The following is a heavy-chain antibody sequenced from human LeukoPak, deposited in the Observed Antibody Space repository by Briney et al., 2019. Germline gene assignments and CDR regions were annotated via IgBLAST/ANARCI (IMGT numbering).Heavy chain of an antibody. CDR1: GGSFSGYY. V-gene: IGHV4-34*01. CDR3: ARGRGCSSTSCYTDYYYYMDV. J-gene: IGHJ6*03. D-gene: IGHD2-2*02. Sequence: KPSETLSLTCAVYGGSFSGYYWSWIRQPPGKGLEWIGEINHSGSTNYNPSLKSRVTISVDTSKNQFSLRLTSVTAADTAVYYCARGRGCSSTSCYTDYYYYMDVWGQGTLVTVSS. CDR2: INHSGST.